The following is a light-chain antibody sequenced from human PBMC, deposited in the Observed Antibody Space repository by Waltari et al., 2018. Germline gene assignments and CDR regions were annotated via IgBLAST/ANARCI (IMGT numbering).Light chain of an antibody. Sequence: EVVLTQSPATLSLSPGQRATLSCRASQRIGNYLAWYQQKPGQAPRLLIYDASNRATGIPARFSGSGSGTDFTLSISSLEPEDFAVYYCQQRSDWPPTFGGGTKVEIK. V-gene: IGKV3-11*01. J-gene: IGKJ4*01. CDR3: QQRSDWPPT. CDR2: DAS. CDR1: QRIGNY.